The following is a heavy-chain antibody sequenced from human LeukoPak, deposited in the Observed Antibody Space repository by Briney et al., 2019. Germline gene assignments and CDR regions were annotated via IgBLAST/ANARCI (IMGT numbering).Heavy chain of an antibody. V-gene: IGHV1-8*01. CDR1: GYTFTSYD. Sequence: GASVKVSCKASGYTFTSYDINWVRQATGQGLEWMGWMNPNSGNTGYAQKFQGRVTMTRNTSISTAYMELSSLRSEDTAVYYCAGTGAARPKWFDPWGQGTLVTVSS. D-gene: IGHD6-6*01. CDR3: AGTGAARPKWFDP. J-gene: IGHJ5*02. CDR2: MNPNSGNT.